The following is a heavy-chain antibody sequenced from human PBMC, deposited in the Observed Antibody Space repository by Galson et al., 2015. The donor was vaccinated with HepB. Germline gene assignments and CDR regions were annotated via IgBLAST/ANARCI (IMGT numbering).Heavy chain of an antibody. J-gene: IGHJ3*02. Sequence: QLQLQESGSGLVKPSQTLSLTCAVSGGSISSGGYSWSWIRQPPGKGLEWIGYIYHSGSTYYNPSLKSRVTISVDRSKNQFSLKLSSVTAADTAVYYCARGEAAAGNPEAFDIWGQGTMVTVSS. CDR2: IYHSGST. CDR1: GGSISSGGYS. V-gene: IGHV4-30-2*01. CDR3: ARGEAAAGNPEAFDI. D-gene: IGHD6-13*01.